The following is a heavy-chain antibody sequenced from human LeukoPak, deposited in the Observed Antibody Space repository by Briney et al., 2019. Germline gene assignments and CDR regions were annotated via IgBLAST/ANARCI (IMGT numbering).Heavy chain of an antibody. J-gene: IGHJ5*02. Sequence: GSLRLSCAASGFTFSSYAMSWIRQPPGKGLEWIGEINHSGSTNYNPSLKSRVTISVDTSKNQFSLKLSSVTAADTAVYYCARGHDFWSGYYLSWGQGTLVTVSS. D-gene: IGHD3-3*01. V-gene: IGHV4-34*01. CDR1: GFTFSSYA. CDR3: ARGHDFWSGYYLS. CDR2: INHSGST.